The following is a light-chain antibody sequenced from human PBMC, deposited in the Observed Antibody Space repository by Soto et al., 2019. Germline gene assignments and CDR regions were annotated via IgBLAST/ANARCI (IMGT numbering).Light chain of an antibody. CDR1: QDITNH. CDR2: DAS. CDR3: QKYDDVPQ. Sequence: DIQMTQSPSSLSASVGDTVTITCQASQDITNHLNWYQQKPGKAPNLLIYDASHLETGVPSRFSGCGSGTYFTLTISSLQPEDIATYYCQKYDDVPQFGPGTKVDF. V-gene: IGKV1-33*01. J-gene: IGKJ3*01.